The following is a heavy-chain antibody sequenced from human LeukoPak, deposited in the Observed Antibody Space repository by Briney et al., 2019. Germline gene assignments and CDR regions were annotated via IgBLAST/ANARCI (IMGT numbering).Heavy chain of an antibody. Sequence: ASVKVSCKASGYTFTGYYMHWVRQAPGQGLEWMGRINPNSGGTNYAQKFQGRVTMTRGTSISTAYMELSRLRSDDTAVYYCARTPRQYSSSYNWFDPWGQGTLVTVSS. CDR1: GYTFTGYY. CDR2: INPNSGGT. CDR3: ARTPRQYSSSYNWFDP. D-gene: IGHD6-6*01. V-gene: IGHV1-2*06. J-gene: IGHJ5*02.